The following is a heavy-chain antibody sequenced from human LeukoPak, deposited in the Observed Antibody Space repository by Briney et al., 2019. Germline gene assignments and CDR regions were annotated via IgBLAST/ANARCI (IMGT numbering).Heavy chain of an antibody. V-gene: IGHV3-74*01. CDR1: GFTFNTYW. CDR2: ISTDGSST. Sequence: GGSLRLSCTASGFTFNTYWMHWVRQAPGKGLVWVSRISTDGSSTFYADALKGRFTVSRDNAKNTLYLQMDSLRAEDTAMYYCATGRGTPLGFWGQGAQVTVSS. CDR3: ATGRGTPLGF. J-gene: IGHJ4*02. D-gene: IGHD1-26*01.